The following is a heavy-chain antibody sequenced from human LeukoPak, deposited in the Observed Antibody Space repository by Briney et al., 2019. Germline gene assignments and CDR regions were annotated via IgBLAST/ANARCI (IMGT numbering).Heavy chain of an antibody. J-gene: IGHJ5*02. CDR3: ARAQVGAPTDL. CDR2: IHGDGDNI. V-gene: IGHV3-74*01. D-gene: IGHD1-26*01. Sequence: TGGSLRLSCAASGFPFSSYAMYWVRQAPGKGPVWVARIHGDGDNISYADSVRGRFTISRDNAKDTLYLHMNSLRPEDTAVYYCARAQVGAPTDLWGQGTLVTVSS. CDR1: GFPFSSYA.